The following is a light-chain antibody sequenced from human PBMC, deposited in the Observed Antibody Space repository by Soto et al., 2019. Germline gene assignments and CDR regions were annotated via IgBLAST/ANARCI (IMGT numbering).Light chain of an antibody. CDR3: QHYNSYYT. J-gene: IGKJ2*01. Sequence: DIQMTQSPSTLSASVGDRVTITCRASQSISSWLAWYQQKPGKAPKLLIYKASSLESGVPSRFSGSGSGTEFTLTISSLHPDDFASYYRQHYNSYYTFGQGTKLEIK. CDR2: KAS. V-gene: IGKV1-5*03. CDR1: QSISSW.